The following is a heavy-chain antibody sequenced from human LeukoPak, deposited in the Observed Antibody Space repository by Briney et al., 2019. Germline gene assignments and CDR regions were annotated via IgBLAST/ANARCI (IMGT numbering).Heavy chain of an antibody. J-gene: IGHJ4*02. V-gene: IGHV4-59*08. CDR2: IYSSGNA. Sequence: SETLSLTCSVSGDPIGSYYWSWIRQPPGKGLEWIGDIYSSGNANYNPSLKRRLTMSIDTSKNQYSLKLRSVTAADTAVYYCARQSSSGWTAHFDYWGQGTLVTVSS. CDR3: ARQSSSGWTAHFDY. D-gene: IGHD6-19*01. CDR1: GDPIGSYY.